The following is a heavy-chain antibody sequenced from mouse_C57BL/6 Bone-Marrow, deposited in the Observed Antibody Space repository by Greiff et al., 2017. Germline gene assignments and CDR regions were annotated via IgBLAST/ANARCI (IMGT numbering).Heavy chain of an antibody. D-gene: IGHD2-3*01. CDR2: IDPSDSET. V-gene: IGHV1-52*01. Sequence: QVQLQQPGAELVRPGSSVKLSCKASGYTFTSYWMHWVKQRPIQGLEWIGNIDPSDSETHYNQKFKDKATLTVDKSSSTAYMQLSSLTSEDSAVYYCARGGFYDGYCDDCDYWGQGTTLTVSS. CDR1: GYTFTSYW. CDR3: ARGGFYDGYCDDCDY. J-gene: IGHJ2*01.